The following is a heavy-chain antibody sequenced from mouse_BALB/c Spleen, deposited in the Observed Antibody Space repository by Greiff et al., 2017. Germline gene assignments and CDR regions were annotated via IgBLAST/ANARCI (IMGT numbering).Heavy chain of an antibody. CDR1: GFTFSSYT. CDR3: TRDYYGSSYEKWYFDV. Sequence: DVHLVESGGGLVKPGGSLKLSCAASGFTFSSYTMSWVRQTPEKRLEWVATISSGGSYTYYPDSVKGRFTISRDNAKNTLYLQMSSLKSEDTAMYYCTRDYYGSSYEKWYFDVWGAGTTVTVSS. V-gene: IGHV5-6-4*01. D-gene: IGHD1-1*01. CDR2: ISSGGSYT. J-gene: IGHJ1*01.